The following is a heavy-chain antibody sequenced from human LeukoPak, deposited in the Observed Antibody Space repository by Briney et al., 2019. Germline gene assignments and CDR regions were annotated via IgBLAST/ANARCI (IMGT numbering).Heavy chain of an antibody. D-gene: IGHD1-1*01. CDR3: ARGRSTTGTTEIVY. CDR2: INHSGST. V-gene: IGHV4-34*01. CDR1: GGSFSGYY. Sequence: PSETLSLTCAVYGGSFSGYYWSWIRQPPGKGLEWIGEINHSGSTNYNPSLKSRVTISVDTSKNQFSLKLSSVTAADTAVYYCARGRSTTGTTEIVYWGQGTLVTVSS. J-gene: IGHJ4*02.